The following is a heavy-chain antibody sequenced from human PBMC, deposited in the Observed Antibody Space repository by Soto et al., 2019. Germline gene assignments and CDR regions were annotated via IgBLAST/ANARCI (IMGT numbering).Heavy chain of an antibody. CDR1: GGSITSSSHH. D-gene: IGHD6-19*01. J-gene: IGHJ4*02. V-gene: IGHV4-39*01. CDR2: VFYSGTT. CDR3: AREYSSAPDN. Sequence: SETLSLTCTVSGGSITSSSHHWGWIRQPPGKGLEWIGSVFYSGTTYYSLSLKSRVTISVDTSKNQFSLKLNSVTAADTAVYYCAREYSSAPDNWGQGILVTSPQ.